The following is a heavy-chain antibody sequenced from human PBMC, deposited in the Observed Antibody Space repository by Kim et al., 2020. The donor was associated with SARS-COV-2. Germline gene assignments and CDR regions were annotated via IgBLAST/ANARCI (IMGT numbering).Heavy chain of an antibody. CDR3: AVLNGSGSYRWFDP. V-gene: IGHV4-59*13. CDR2: IYYSGST. CDR1: GGSISSYY. D-gene: IGHD3-10*01. J-gene: IGHJ5*02. Sequence: SETLSLTCTVSGGSISSYYWSWIRQPPGKGLEWIGYIYYSGSTNYNPSLKSRVTISVDTSKNQFSLKLSSVTAADTAVYYCAVLNGSGSYRWFDPWGQGTLVTVSS.